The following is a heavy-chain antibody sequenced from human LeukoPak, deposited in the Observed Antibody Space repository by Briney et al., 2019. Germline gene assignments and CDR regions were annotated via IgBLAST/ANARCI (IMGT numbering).Heavy chain of an antibody. CDR2: INPSGGST. Sequence: ASVKVSCKASGYTFTSYYMHWVRQAPGQGLEWMGIINPSGGSTSYAQKFQGRVTMTRDTSTSTVYMELSGLRSEDTAVYYCARDESYCGGDCYSGAFEYFQHWGQGTLVTVSS. D-gene: IGHD2-21*02. J-gene: IGHJ1*01. CDR1: GYTFTSYY. CDR3: ARDESYCGGDCYSGAFEYFQH. V-gene: IGHV1-46*01.